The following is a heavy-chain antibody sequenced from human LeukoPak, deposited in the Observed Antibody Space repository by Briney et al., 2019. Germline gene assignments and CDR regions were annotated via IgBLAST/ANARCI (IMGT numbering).Heavy chain of an antibody. J-gene: IGHJ3*02. CDR3: ANGAGGNAFAI. D-gene: IGHD6-19*01. V-gene: IGHV3-23*01. CDR1: GLTFSSCD. Sequence: GGSLRLSCAASGLTFSSCDMSWVRQTPGKGLEWVSAISVSGDSTFYADSVKGRFTISRDNSRNTLYLQMNSLRAEDTAVYYCANGAGGNAFAIWGPGTMVIVSS. CDR2: ISVSGDST.